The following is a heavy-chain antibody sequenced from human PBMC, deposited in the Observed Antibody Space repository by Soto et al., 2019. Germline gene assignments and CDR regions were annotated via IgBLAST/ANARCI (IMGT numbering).Heavy chain of an antibody. CDR2: IDSGGIT. CDR1: GFTVSSNY. V-gene: IGHV3-53*01. Sequence: GGSLRLSCAASGFTVSSNYMGWVRQVPGRGLEWVSGIDSGGITYYADSVKGRFTVSRDVSRNTLNLQMDSLRPEDTALYYCAGGRESHSIFDYWGQGTLVTVSS. D-gene: IGHD2-21*01. CDR3: AGGRESHSIFDY. J-gene: IGHJ4*02.